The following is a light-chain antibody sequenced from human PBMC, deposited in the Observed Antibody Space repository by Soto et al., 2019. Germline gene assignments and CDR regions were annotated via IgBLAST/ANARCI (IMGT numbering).Light chain of an antibody. CDR2: DVT. CDR3: AAWDDILNGWV. J-gene: IGLJ3*02. V-gene: IGLV2-14*01. CDR1: RSDVGGYMY. Sequence: QSALTQPASVSGSPGQSITISCTGTRSDVGGYMYVSWYQQYPGKAPKLMIFDVTNRPSGVSNRFSGSKSGNTASLTISGLQAEDEADYYCAAWDDILNGWVFGGGTKLTVL.